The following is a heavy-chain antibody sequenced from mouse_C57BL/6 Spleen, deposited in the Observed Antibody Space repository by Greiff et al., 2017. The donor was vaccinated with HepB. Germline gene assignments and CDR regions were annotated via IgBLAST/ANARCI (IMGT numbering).Heavy chain of an antibody. CDR2: ISDGGSYT. D-gene: IGHD2-5*01. V-gene: IGHV5-4*03. J-gene: IGHJ3*01. CDR1: GFTFSSYA. CDR3: ASLYSNYDWFAY. Sequence: EVKLVESGGGLVKPGGSLKLSCAASGFTFSSYAMSWVRQTPEKRLEWVATISDGGSYTYYPDNVKGRFTISRDNAKNNLYLQMSHLKSEDTAMYYCASLYSNYDWFAYWGQGTLVTVSA.